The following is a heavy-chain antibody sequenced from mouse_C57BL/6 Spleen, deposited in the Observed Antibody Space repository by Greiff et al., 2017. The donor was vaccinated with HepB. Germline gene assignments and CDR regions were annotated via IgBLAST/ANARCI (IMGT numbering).Heavy chain of an antibody. V-gene: IGHV1-82*01. CDR1: GYAFSSSW. CDR3: ARRELGRAMDY. D-gene: IGHD4-1*01. J-gene: IGHJ4*01. CDR2: IYPGDGDT. Sequence: QVQLQQSGPELVKPGASVKISCKASGYAFSSSWMNWVKQRPGKGLEWIGRIYPGDGDTNYNGKFKGKATLTADKSSSTAYMQLSSLTSEDSAVYFCARRELGRAMDYWGQGTSVTVSS.